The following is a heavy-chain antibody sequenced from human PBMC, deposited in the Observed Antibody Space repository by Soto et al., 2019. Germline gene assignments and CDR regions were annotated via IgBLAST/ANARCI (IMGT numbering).Heavy chain of an antibody. D-gene: IGHD3-10*01. Sequence: SETLSLTCTVSGASITYGAYSWSWIRQTPGKGLEWIGYINHLETTFYNPSFESRLTLSIDRTKNQFSLNLKSMSAADRAVYFCARGGGFDSFDYWGQGILVTVST. CDR2: INHLETT. V-gene: IGHV4-30-2*01. CDR1: GASITYGAYS. J-gene: IGHJ4*02. CDR3: ARGGGFDSFDY.